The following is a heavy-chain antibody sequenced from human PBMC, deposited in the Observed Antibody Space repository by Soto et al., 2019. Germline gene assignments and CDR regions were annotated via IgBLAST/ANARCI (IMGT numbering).Heavy chain of an antibody. V-gene: IGHV4-59*12. CDR2: IYYSGST. CDR3: ARGKKFLYQGMDV. J-gene: IGHJ6*02. Sequence: PSETLSLTCTVSGDSINSYDWYWIRHPPGKGLESIGYIYYSGSTSYNPQLKSRLTISVDTSKKQFSLRLKSVTAADTAVYYCARGKKFLYQGMDVWGQGTMVTVSS. D-gene: IGHD2-2*01. CDR1: GDSINSYD.